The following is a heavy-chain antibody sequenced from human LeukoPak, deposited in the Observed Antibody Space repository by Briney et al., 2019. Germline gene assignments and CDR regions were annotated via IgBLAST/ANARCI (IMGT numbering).Heavy chain of an antibody. D-gene: IGHD2-8*01. J-gene: IGHJ4*02. Sequence: GASVKVSFKAFGYTFTDYHMHWVRQAPGQGLEWMGWINPNSGDTNYAQKFQGRVTMIRDTTISTAYMELSRLRSDDTAVFYCATLMAHLDYWGQGTLVTVSS. CDR2: INPNSGDT. CDR1: GYTFTDYH. V-gene: IGHV1-2*02. CDR3: ATLMAHLDY.